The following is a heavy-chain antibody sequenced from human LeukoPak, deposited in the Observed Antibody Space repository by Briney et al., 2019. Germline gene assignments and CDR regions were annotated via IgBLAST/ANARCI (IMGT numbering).Heavy chain of an antibody. V-gene: IGHV4-59*01. CDR1: GGSINYYY. D-gene: IGHD1-7*01. Sequence: SETLSLTCTVSGGSINYYYWSWIRQPPGKGPEWIGYIYYRGSTNYNPSLNSRVTISVDTSKNQFSLKLTSVTAADTAVYYCARTTGNYGYYFDYWGQGTLVTVSS. CDR2: IYYRGST. J-gene: IGHJ4*02. CDR3: ARTTGNYGYYFDY.